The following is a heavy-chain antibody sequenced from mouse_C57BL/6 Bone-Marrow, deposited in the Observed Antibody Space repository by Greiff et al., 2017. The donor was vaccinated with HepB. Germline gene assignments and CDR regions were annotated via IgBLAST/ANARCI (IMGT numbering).Heavy chain of an antibody. J-gene: IGHJ1*03. CDR2: IDPANGNT. Sequence: VQLQQPVAELVRPGASVKLSCTASGFNIKNTYMHWVKQRPEQGLEWIGRIDPANGNTKYAPKFQGKATITADTSSNTAYLQLSSLTSEDTAIYYCALITTVVATDWYFDVWGTGTTVTVSS. CDR1: GFNIKNTY. V-gene: IGHV14-3*01. D-gene: IGHD1-1*01. CDR3: ALITTVVATDWYFDV.